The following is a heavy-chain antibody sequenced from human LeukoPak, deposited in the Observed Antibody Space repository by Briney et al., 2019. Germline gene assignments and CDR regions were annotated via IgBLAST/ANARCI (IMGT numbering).Heavy chain of an antibody. CDR3: ARDYYGSGSNCFDY. V-gene: IGHV7-4-1*02. CDR2: INTNTGNP. J-gene: IGHJ4*02. D-gene: IGHD3-10*01. CDR1: GYTFTSYA. Sequence: GASVKVSCKASGYTFTSYAMNWVRQAPGQGLEWMGWINTNTGNPTYAQGFTGRFVFSLDTSVSTAYLQISSLKAEDTAVYYCARDYYGSGSNCFDYWGQGTLVTVSS.